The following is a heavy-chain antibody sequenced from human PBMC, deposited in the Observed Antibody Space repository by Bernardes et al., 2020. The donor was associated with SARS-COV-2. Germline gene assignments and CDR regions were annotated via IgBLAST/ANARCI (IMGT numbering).Heavy chain of an antibody. D-gene: IGHD5-12*01. J-gene: IGHJ4*02. Sequence: SETLSLTCTVSGGSISSSSYYWGWIRQPPGKGLEWIGSIYYSGSTYYNPSLKSRVTISVDTSKNQFSLKLSSVTAADTAVYYCARHSGFKMATIPSLFDYWGQGTLVTVSS. CDR2: IYYSGST. CDR3: ARHSGFKMATIPSLFDY. V-gene: IGHV4-39*01. CDR1: GGSISSSSYY.